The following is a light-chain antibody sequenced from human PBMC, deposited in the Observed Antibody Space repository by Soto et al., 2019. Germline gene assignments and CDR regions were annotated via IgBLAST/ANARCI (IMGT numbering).Light chain of an antibody. CDR3: SSYTSSSTVV. J-gene: IGLJ2*01. V-gene: IGLV2-14*01. CDR1: DSDIGNYNY. CDR2: GVT. Sequence: SALTQPASVSGSPGQSITISCTGTDSDIGNYNYVSWYQQHPGKAPKLMIYGVTNRPSGVSDRFSGSKSGNTASLTISGLQAEDETHYYCSSYTSSSTVVFGGGTKVTVL.